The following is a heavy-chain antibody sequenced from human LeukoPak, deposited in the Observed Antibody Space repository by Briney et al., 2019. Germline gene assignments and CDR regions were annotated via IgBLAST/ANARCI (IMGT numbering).Heavy chain of an antibody. J-gene: IGHJ4*02. V-gene: IGHV4-34*01. CDR3: ARGRGDIVVVVAATREERREYFDY. CDR1: GGSFSGYY. Sequence: NPSETLSLTCAVYGGSFSGYYWSWIRQPPEKGLEWIGEINHSGSTNYNPSLKSRVTISVDTSKNQSSLKLSSVTAADTAVYYCARGRGDIVVVVAATREERREYFDYWGQGTLVTVSS. CDR2: INHSGST. D-gene: IGHD2-15*01.